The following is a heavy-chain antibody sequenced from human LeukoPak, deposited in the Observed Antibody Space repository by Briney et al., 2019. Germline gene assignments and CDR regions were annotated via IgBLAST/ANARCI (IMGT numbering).Heavy chain of an antibody. CDR3: AREGIAAAGVFDY. CDR2: ISSSGSTI. CDR1: GFTFSSYE. D-gene: IGHD6-13*01. J-gene: IGHJ4*02. V-gene: IGHV3-48*03. Sequence: GGSLRLSCAASGFTFSSYEMNWVRQAPGKGLEWDSYISSSGSTIYYADSVKGGFTISRDNAKNSLYLQMNSLRAEDTAVYYCAREGIAAAGVFDYWGQGTLVTVSS.